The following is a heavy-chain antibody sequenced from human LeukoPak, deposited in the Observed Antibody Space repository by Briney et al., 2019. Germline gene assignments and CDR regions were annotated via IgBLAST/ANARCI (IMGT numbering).Heavy chain of an antibody. D-gene: IGHD3-22*01. CDR2: ISWNSGSI. CDR1: GFTFDDYA. V-gene: IGHV3-9*01. CDR3: AKDMGNYYDSSGYAFDY. Sequence: PGGSLRLSCAASGFTFDDYAMHWVRQAPGKGLEWVSGISWNSGSIGYADSVKGRFTISRDNAMNSLYLQMNSLRAEDTALYYCAKDMGNYYDSSGYAFDYWGQGTLVTVSS. J-gene: IGHJ4*02.